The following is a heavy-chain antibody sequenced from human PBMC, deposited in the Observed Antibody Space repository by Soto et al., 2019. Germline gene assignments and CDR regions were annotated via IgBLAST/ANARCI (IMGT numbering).Heavy chain of an antibody. CDR2: ISYDGSNK. CDR1: GFTFSSYA. V-gene: IGHV3-30-3*01. CDR3: ARTTYSNYEWSY. D-gene: IGHD4-4*01. J-gene: IGHJ4*02. Sequence: PGGSLRLSCAASGFTFSSYAMHWVRQAPGKGLEWVAVISYDGSNKYYADSVKGRFTISRDNSKNTLYLQINSLRAEDTAVYYCARTTYSNYEWSYWGQGNLVTVSS.